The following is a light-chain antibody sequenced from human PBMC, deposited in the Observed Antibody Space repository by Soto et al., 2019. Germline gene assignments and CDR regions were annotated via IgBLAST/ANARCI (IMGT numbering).Light chain of an antibody. CDR1: NIGSKS. V-gene: IGLV3-21*02. CDR2: DDD. CDR3: QVWDSSSDHYV. J-gene: IGLJ1*01. Sequence: SYELTQPPSVSVAPGRTATITCGGNNIGSKSVYWYHQKPGQAPVLVVYDDDDRPSGIPERISGSNSGNTATLTISRVEAGDEADYYCQVWDSSSDHYVFGTGTKVTVL.